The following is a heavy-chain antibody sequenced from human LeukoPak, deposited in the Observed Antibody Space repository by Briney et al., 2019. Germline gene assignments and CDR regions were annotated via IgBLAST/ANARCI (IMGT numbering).Heavy chain of an antibody. CDR1: GDSITGYY. J-gene: IGHJ6*03. V-gene: IGHV4-39*07. CDR2: IYYTGNT. D-gene: IGHD6-13*01. CDR3: ARVVAAPYYYYYYYMDV. Sequence: PSETLSLTCSVSGDSITGYYWGWIRQPPGKGLEWIGNIYYTGNTYYNSSLKSRVTISVDTSKNQFSLKLSSVTAADTAVYYCARVVAAPYYYYYYYMDVWGKGTTVTISS.